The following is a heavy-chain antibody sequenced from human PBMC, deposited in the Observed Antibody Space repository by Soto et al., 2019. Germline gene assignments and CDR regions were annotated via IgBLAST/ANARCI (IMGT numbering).Heavy chain of an antibody. CDR3: VSSNWFDP. J-gene: IGHJ5*02. CDR1: GGSINTYNLF. Sequence: SETLSLTCTVSGGSINTYNLFWAWVRQPPGKGLEWIARSHHRGNTNYSPSLTSRVTISVDTSKNQFSLKLRSVTAADTAVYYCVSSNWFDPWGQGTPVTVSS. V-gene: IGHV4-39*01. CDR2: SHHRGNT.